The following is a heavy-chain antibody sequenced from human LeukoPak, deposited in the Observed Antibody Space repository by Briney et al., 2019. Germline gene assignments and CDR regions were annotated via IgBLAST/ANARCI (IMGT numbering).Heavy chain of an antibody. CDR2: IGRSSSPI. D-gene: IGHD2-2*01. CDR1: GFTFSTYS. Sequence: GGSLRLSCAASGFTFSTYSMNWVRQAPGKGLEWVSYIGRSSSPIYYADSVKGRFTISRDNAKNSLYLQMNRLRAEDTAVYYCARGPSSQFRTDYWGQGTLVTVSS. V-gene: IGHV3-48*01. J-gene: IGHJ4*02. CDR3: ARGPSSQFRTDY.